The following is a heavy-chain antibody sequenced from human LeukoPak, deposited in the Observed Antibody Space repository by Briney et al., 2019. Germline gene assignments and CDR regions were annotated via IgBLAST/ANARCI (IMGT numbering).Heavy chain of an antibody. Sequence: PSGTLSLAYAVSGASISNDHWWSWVRQPPGKGLEWIGEILHSGSSNYNPSLKSRVTMSMDKSKNEFSLKLSSVTAADTALYYCARVTGNAAFDVWGQGTMVTVSS. D-gene: IGHD1-1*01. J-gene: IGHJ3*01. CDR2: ILHSGSS. CDR1: GASISNDHW. CDR3: ARVTGNAAFDV. V-gene: IGHV4-4*02.